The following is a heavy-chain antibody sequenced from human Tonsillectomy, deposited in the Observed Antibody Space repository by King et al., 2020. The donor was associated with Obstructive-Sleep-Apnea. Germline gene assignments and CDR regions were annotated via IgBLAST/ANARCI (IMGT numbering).Heavy chain of an antibody. CDR3: ARDIHLVATFSILYGMDV. CDR1: GYSISSGYY. CDR2: IYHSGNT. J-gene: IGHJ6*02. Sequence: VQLQESGPGLVKPSETLSLTCTVSGYSISSGYYWGWIRQPPGKGLEWIGSIYHSGNTYYNPSLKSRVTLSVDTSKNPFSLKLSSVTAADTAVYFCARDIHLVATFSILYGMDVWGQGTTVTVSS. V-gene: IGHV4-38-2*02. D-gene: IGHD5-12*01.